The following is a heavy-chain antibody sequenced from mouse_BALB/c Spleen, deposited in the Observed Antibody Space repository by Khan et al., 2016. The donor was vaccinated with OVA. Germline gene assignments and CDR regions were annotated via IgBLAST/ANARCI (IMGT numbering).Heavy chain of an antibody. Sequence: EVQLQESGAELGRPGSSVKLSCKTSGSTFTSYGIKWVKQRPGQGLEWIGYIYPGNGYTEYNEKFQGKAILTSDTSSSTAYMQLRSLTSEDSAIYVCPTAYCRYYFDYRGQGTTLTVST. J-gene: IGHJ2*01. CDR3: PTAYCRYYFDY. CDR1: GSTFTSYG. V-gene: IGHV1S134*01. D-gene: IGHD2-12*01. CDR2: IYPGNGYT.